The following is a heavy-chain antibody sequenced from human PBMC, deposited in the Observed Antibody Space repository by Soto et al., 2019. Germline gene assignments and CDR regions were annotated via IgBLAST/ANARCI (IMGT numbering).Heavy chain of an antibody. Sequence: GESLKISCQGSGYNFASYWISWVRQMPGKGLEWMGRIDPIDSYTNYSPSFQGHVTISADKSISTAYLQWSSLKASDTAMYYCARRYCSSASCPRNYYGMDVWGQGTTVIASS. CDR2: IDPIDSYT. D-gene: IGHD2-2*01. V-gene: IGHV5-10-1*01. J-gene: IGHJ6*02. CDR3: ARRYCSSASCPRNYYGMDV. CDR1: GYNFASYW.